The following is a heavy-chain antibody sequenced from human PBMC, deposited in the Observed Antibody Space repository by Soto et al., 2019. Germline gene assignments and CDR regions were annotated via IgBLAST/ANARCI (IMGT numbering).Heavy chain of an antibody. V-gene: IGHV4-31*03. CDR1: GGSISSGGYY. Sequence: QVQLQESGPGLVKPSQTLSLTCTVSGGSISSGGYYWTWIRQHPGKGLEWIGYIYYSGSTYYNPSHKSRVTRSVDTSKNQCSLKLSPVTAADTAVYFGARRVSPWGQGTLVTVSS. CDR3: ARRVSP. CDR2: IYYSGST. J-gene: IGHJ5*02.